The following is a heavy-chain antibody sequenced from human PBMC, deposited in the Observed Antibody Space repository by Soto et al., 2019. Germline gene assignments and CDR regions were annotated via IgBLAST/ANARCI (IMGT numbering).Heavy chain of an antibody. CDR1: GGSISSGGYY. D-gene: IGHD5-18*01. Sequence: QVQLQESGPGLVKPSQTLSLTCTVSGGSISSGGYYWSWIRQHPGKGLEWIGYIYYSGSTYYNPSLESRVTISVDTSKNQFSLKLSSVTAADTAVYYCAGRRIQLWLNTPSYYYYGMDVWGQGTTVTVSS. CDR3: AGRRIQLWLNTPSYYYYGMDV. CDR2: IYYSGST. V-gene: IGHV4-31*03. J-gene: IGHJ6*02.